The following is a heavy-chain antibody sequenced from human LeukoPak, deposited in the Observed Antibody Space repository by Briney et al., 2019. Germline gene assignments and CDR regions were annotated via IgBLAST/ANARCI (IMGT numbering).Heavy chain of an antibody. CDR3: ARANFYCGSASCRPMNY. V-gene: IGHV1-2*02. Sequence: ASVKVSCKASGYTFTGYYMHWLRHAPGQGLEWMGWINPNTGGTNYAQKFQGRLTTTTDTSLSTAYMELSRLRSDDTAVYYCARANFYCGSASCRPMNYWGQGTLVTVSS. D-gene: IGHD2-2*01. J-gene: IGHJ4*02. CDR1: GYTFTGYY. CDR2: INPNTGGT.